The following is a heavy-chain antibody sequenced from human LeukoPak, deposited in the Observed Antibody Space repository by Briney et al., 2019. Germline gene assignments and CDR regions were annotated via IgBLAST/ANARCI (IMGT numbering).Heavy chain of an antibody. CDR3: ARPSWLSGYTMSDPRGGDY. D-gene: IGHD2-2*02. CDR2: IYYSGST. CDR1: GDSISSYY. V-gene: IGHV4-59*04. J-gene: IGHJ4*02. Sequence: SETLSLTCTVSGDSISSYYWSWIRQPPGKGLEWIGYIYYSGSTYYNPSLKSRVTISVDTSKNQFSLNLNSVTAADTAVYYCARPSWLSGYTMSDPRGGDYWGQGALVTISS.